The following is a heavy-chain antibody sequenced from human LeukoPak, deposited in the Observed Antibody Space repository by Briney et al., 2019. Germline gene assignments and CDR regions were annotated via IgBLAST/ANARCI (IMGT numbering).Heavy chain of an antibody. CDR3: AKDGGYGGNSGYFGY. D-gene: IGHD4-23*01. J-gene: IGHJ4*02. V-gene: IGHV3-23*01. Sequence: GGSLRLSCAASGFTFSSYAMSWVRQAPGKGLEWVSAISGSGGSTYYADSVKGRFTISRDNSKNTLYLQMNSLRAEDTAVYYCAKDGGYGGNSGYFGYWGQGTLVTVSS. CDR2: ISGSGGST. CDR1: GFTFSSYA.